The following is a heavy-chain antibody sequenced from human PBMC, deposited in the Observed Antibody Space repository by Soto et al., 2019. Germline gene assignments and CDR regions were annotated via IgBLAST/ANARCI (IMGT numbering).Heavy chain of an antibody. V-gene: IGHV4-59*01. D-gene: IGHD2-15*01. J-gene: IGHJ6*02. CDR2: IYYSGST. CDR1: GGCISSYY. CDR3: ARERYCSGGSCYPYYYGMDV. Sequence: PXAILSLTCTVSGGCISSYYWSWIRQPPGKGLEWIGYIYYSGSTNYNPSLKSRVTISVDTSKNQFSLKLSSVTAADTAVYYCARERYCSGGSCYPYYYGMDVWGQRTTVTVSS.